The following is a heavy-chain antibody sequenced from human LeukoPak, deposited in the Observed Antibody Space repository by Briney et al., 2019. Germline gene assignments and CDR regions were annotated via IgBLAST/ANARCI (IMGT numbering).Heavy chain of an antibody. CDR3: AKVPRSGSYYPPLHFDY. J-gene: IGHJ4*02. D-gene: IGHD3-10*01. Sequence: GGSLRLSCAASGFTFSSTWMHWFRQAPGKGPVWVSRIHSDGSSTIYADSVKGRFTISRDNARNTLYLQMNSLRAEDTAVYYCAKVPRSGSYYPPLHFDYWGQGTLVTVSS. CDR1: GFTFSSTW. CDR2: IHSDGSST. V-gene: IGHV3-74*01.